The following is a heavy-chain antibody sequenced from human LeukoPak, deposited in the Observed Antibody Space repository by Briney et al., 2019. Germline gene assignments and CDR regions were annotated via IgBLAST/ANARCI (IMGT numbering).Heavy chain of an antibody. CDR2: ISSSGSTI. V-gene: IGHV3-48*03. D-gene: IGHD2-15*01. J-gene: IGHJ6*03. Sequence: GGSLRLSCAASGFTFSSYEMNWVRQAPGKGLEWVSYISSSGSTIYYADSVKGRFTISRDNAKNSLYLQMNSLRAEDTAVYYCAGAGTPTGYCRGGSCYNYYYYYMDVWGKGTTVTVSS. CDR1: GFTFSSYE. CDR3: AGAGTPTGYCRGGSCYNYYYYYMDV.